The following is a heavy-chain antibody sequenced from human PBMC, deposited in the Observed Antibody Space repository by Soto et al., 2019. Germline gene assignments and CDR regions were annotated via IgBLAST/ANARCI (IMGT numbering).Heavy chain of an antibody. D-gene: IGHD3-16*01. V-gene: IGHV4-4*07. J-gene: IGHJ4*02. Sequence: QVQLQESGPGLVKASETLSLTCTVSGGSMFSYYWSWIRQPAGKGLEWIARIYGSGGTNYNPSLKSRVTMSLDTSKKKFSLRLTSVTAADTAVYYCAREGASSYASRHFDNWGPGTLVTVSS. CDR1: GGSMFSYY. CDR3: AREGASSYASRHFDN. CDR2: IYGSGGT.